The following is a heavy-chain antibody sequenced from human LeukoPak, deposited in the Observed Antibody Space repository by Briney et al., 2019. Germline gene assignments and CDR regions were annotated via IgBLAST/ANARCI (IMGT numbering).Heavy chain of an antibody. CDR2: IGGSGSLI. V-gene: IGHV3-11*04. CDR3: ARDHRQQLGNWFDP. CDR1: GFTFSDSY. J-gene: IGHJ5*02. Sequence: GGSPRLSCAASGFTFSDSYMSWIRQAPGKGLEWIAFIGGSGSLIYYADSVKGRFTISRDNAKNSLYLQMTTLRAEDTAVYYCARDHRQQLGNWFDPWGQGTLVTVSS. D-gene: IGHD6-13*01.